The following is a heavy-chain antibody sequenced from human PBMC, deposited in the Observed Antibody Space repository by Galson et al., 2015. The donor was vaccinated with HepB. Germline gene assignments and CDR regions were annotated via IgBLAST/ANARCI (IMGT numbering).Heavy chain of an antibody. CDR3: ARAEADCSSASCYRGGAVDL. Sequence: SLRLSCAASGFTVSNNYMSWVRQAPGKGLEWVSVIYTDDNTYYAASVKGRYTISRDNSKNTLYPQMNSLRAEDTAVYYCARAEADCSSASCYRGGAVDLWGQGTMVTVSS. CDR2: IYTDDNT. CDR1: GFTVSNNY. J-gene: IGHJ3*01. D-gene: IGHD2-2*02. V-gene: IGHV3-66*01.